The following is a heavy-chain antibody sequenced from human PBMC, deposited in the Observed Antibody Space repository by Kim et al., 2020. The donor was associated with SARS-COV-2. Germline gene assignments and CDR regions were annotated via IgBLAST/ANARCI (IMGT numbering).Heavy chain of an antibody. V-gene: IGHV3-30*02. Sequence: GRFTISRGNSKNTLYLQMNSLRVEDTAVYYCAKEYYDFWSGYPSYYGMDVWGQGTTVTVSS. CDR3: AKEYYDFWSGYPSYYGMDV. D-gene: IGHD3-3*01. J-gene: IGHJ6*02.